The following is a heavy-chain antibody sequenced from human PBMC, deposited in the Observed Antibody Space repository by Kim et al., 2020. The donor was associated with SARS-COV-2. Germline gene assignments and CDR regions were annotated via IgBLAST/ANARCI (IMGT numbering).Heavy chain of an antibody. CDR2: IIPIFGTA. J-gene: IGHJ5*02. CDR1: GGTFSSYA. Sequence: SVKVSCKASGGTFSSYAISWVRQAPGQGLEWMGGIIPIFGTANYAQKFQGRVTITADESTSTAYMELSSLRSEDTAVYYCARNPSIAAVGFDPWGQGTLVTVSS. D-gene: IGHD6-13*01. CDR3: ARNPSIAAVGFDP. V-gene: IGHV1-69*13.